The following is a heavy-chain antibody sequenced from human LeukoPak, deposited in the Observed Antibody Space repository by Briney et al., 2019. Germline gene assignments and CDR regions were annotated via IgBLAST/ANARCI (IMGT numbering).Heavy chain of an antibody. CDR2: ISSRSSTI. CDR3: ARDEGNTGYYY. D-gene: IGHD3-9*01. Sequence: PGGSLRLSRAASGFTVSSNYMSWVRQAPGKGLEWVSYISSRSSTIYYADSVKGRCTISRDNAKNSLYLQMNSLRAEDTAVYYCARDEGNTGYYYWGQGTLVTVSS. V-gene: IGHV3-48*04. J-gene: IGHJ4*02. CDR1: GFTVSSNY.